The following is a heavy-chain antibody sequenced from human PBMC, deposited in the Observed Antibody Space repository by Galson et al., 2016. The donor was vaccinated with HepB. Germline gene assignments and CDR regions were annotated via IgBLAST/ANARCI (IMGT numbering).Heavy chain of an antibody. CDR2: IYHSGTI. CDR3: VRGGYWTLDY. Sequence: SETLSLTCAVSGDSISSSHWWNWVRQSPGRGLEWIAEIYHSGTINSNPSLRSRITISVDKSKNQFFLKLRSVTAADTAVYYWVRGGYWTLDYWGQGILVTVSA. D-gene: IGHD2-21*01. CDR1: GDSISSSHW. J-gene: IGHJ4*02. V-gene: IGHV4-4*02.